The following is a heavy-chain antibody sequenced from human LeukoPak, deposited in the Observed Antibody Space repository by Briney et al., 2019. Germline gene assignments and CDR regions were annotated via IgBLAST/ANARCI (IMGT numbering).Heavy chain of an antibody. CDR2: IYISGST. CDR3: ARDLKYSNYIGWFDP. V-gene: IGHV4-61*02. J-gene: IGHJ5*02. CDR1: GGSVSSGYYY. D-gene: IGHD4-11*01. Sequence: SETLSLTCSVSGGSVSSGYYYWTWIRQPAGKGLEWIGRIYISGSTNYNPSLKSRVTISIDTSKNQFSLKLSSVTAADTAVYYCARDLKYSNYIGWFDPWGQGTLVTVSS.